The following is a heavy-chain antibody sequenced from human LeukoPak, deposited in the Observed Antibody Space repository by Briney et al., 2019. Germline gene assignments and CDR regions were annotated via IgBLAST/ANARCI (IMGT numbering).Heavy chain of an antibody. CDR2: ISGSGGST. CDR3: AKDPIGDYDYVWGSYRPIDY. CDR1: GFTFSSYA. V-gene: IGHV3-23*01. J-gene: IGHJ4*02. D-gene: IGHD3-16*02. Sequence: PGGSLRLSCAASGFTFSSYAMSWVRQAPGKGLEWVSAISGSGGSTYYADSVKGRFTISRDNSKNTLYLQMNSLRAEDTAVYYCAKDPIGDYDYVWGSYRPIDYWGQGTLVTVPS.